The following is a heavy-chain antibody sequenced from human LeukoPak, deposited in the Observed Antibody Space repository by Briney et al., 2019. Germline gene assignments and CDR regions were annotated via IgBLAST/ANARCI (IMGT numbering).Heavy chain of an antibody. J-gene: IGHJ4*02. D-gene: IGHD3-3*01. Sequence: GGSLRLSCAASGFTFSSHWMSWVRQAPGKGLEWVANIKKDGSEKYYVDSVKGRFTISRDNAKNSLYLQVNSLRAEDTAVYYCARELTVFGVVIIRLFDYWGQGTLVTVSS. CDR3: ARELTVFGVVIIRLFDY. CDR1: GFTFSSHW. CDR2: IKKDGSEK. V-gene: IGHV3-7*01.